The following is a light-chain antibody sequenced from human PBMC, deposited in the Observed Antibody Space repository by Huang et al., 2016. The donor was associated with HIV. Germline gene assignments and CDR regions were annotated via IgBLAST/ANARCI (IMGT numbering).Light chain of an antibody. Sequence: EIVLSQSPGTRSLSPGERATLSCRASQSVSTSFLAWYQQRPGRAPRLLIYGASSRATGIPDRFSGSVSGTDFTLTISRLEPEDSAVYYCQQYGNSLFTFGPGTKVDIK. J-gene: IGKJ3*01. CDR3: QQYGNSLFT. V-gene: IGKV3-20*01. CDR1: QSVSTSF. CDR2: GAS.